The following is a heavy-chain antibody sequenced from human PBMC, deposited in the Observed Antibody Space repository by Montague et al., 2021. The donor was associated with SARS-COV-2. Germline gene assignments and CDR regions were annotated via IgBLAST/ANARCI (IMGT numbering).Heavy chain of an antibody. CDR1: GGSISTYY. J-gene: IGHJ4*02. D-gene: IGHD3-16*01. V-gene: IGHV4-59*01. CDR3: ARDLGDPPAY. CDR2: VYYSGST. Sequence: ETLSLTCTVSGGSISTYYWSWIRQPPGTRLEWIGYVYYSGSTKYNPSLQSRLIISVDTSENQFPLKLNSMTAADTAVYYCARDLGDPPAYWGQGILVTVSS.